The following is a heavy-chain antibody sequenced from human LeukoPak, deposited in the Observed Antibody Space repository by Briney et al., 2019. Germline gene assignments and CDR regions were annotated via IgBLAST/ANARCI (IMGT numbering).Heavy chain of an antibody. Sequence: SETLSLTCPVSGGSITGYYWSWIRQPPGKGLEWVGYIFSSGSTNYNPSLKSRVTISLDTSKSQFSLKLISVTASDTAVYYCARLTKFLTTYYPTPWGQGTLVTVSS. CDR2: IFSSGST. CDR3: ARLTKFLTTYYPTP. V-gene: IGHV4-59*08. D-gene: IGHD2/OR15-2a*01. J-gene: IGHJ5*02. CDR1: GGSITGYY.